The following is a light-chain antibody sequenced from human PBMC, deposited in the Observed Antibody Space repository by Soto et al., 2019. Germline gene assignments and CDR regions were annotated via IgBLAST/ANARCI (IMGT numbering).Light chain of an antibody. CDR3: QSYDSSLSGCV. CDR2: VNS. Sequence: QSVLTQPPSVSGAPGQRVTFSCTGSSSNIGSNYDVHWYQQLPGTAPKLLIYVNSNRPSGAPDRFSGSKSGTSASLAITGLQAEDEADYYCQSYDSSLSGCVFGTGTKVTVL. CDR1: SSNIGSNYD. V-gene: IGLV1-40*01. J-gene: IGLJ1*01.